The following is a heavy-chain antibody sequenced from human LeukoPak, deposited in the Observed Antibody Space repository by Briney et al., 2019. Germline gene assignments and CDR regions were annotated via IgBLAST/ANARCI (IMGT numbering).Heavy chain of an antibody. Sequence: SETLSLTCTVSGGSISSSSFYWGWTRQPPGKGLEWIGSISYSGSTYYNPSLKSRVTISEHTSKNQFSLRLSSVTAADTAVYYCARHPWAHYFDYWGQGTLVTVSS. J-gene: IGHJ4*02. CDR3: ARHPWAHYFDY. CDR1: GGSISSSSFY. V-gene: IGHV4-39*01. D-gene: IGHD3-16*01. CDR2: ISYSGST.